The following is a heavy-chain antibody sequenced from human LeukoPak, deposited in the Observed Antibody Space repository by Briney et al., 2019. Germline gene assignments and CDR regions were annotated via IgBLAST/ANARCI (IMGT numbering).Heavy chain of an antibody. J-gene: IGHJ4*02. CDR3: ARQKGWELLLERRQKYYFDY. V-gene: IGHV3-7*01. Sequence: AGGSLKLSCAASGFTFSSYWMSWVRQAPGKGLEWVANIKQDGSEKYYVDSVKGRFTISRDNAKNSLYLQMNSLRAEDTAVYYCARQKGWELLLERRQKYYFDYWGQGTLVTVSS. CDR1: GFTFSSYW. CDR2: IKQDGSEK. D-gene: IGHD1-26*01.